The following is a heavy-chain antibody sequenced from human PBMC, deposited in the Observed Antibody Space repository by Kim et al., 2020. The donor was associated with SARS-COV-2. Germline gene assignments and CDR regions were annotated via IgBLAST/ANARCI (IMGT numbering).Heavy chain of an antibody. CDR2: IRGDGSST. Sequence: GGSLRLFCAASGFTFSRYWMHWVRQAPGKGLVWVSRIRGDGSSTSYADSVEGRFTISRDNAKNTLYLQMNSLRAEDTAVYYCARDGGGLRPDIWGQGTMVTVSS. CDR3: ARDGGGLRPDI. CDR1: GFTFSRYW. J-gene: IGHJ3*02. D-gene: IGHD5-12*01. V-gene: IGHV3-74*01.